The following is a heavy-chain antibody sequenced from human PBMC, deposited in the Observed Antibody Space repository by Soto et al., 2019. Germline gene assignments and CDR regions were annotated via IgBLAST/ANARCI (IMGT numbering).Heavy chain of an antibody. Sequence: EVRLLESGGGLVQPGGSLRLSCAASGFTFSVYAMSWVRQAPGKGLEWVSGISGSGDSTHYADSVKGRCTVSRDNSKSMLYLQTNRLRADDTVIYFCAKALYGGFTYWGQGTLVTVSS. V-gene: IGHV3-23*01. J-gene: IGHJ4*02. CDR3: AKALYGGFTY. D-gene: IGHD3-10*01. CDR1: GFTFSVYA. CDR2: ISGSGDST.